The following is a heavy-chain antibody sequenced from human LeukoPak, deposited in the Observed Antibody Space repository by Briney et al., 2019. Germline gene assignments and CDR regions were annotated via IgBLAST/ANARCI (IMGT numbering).Heavy chain of an antibody. CDR2: ISSSSSYI. J-gene: IGHJ6*01. D-gene: IGHD2-15*01. V-gene: IGHV3-21*01. Sequence: GGSLRLSCAASGFTFSSYTMNWVRQAPGKGLEWVSYISSSSSYIYYADSVKGRFTISRDNAENSLYLQMNSLRAEDTAVYYCARGSEGYCSGGGCYYGMGVWGQGTTVTVSS. CDR3: ARGSEGYCSGGGCYYGMGV. CDR1: GFTFSSYT.